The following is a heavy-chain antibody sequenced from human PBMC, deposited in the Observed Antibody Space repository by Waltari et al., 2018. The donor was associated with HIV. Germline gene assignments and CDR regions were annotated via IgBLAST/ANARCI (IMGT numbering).Heavy chain of an antibody. D-gene: IGHD6-19*01. J-gene: IGHJ5*02. CDR1: GFTFRFHR. V-gene: IGHV3-48*01. Sequence: EVQLVESGGGLVQSGGSLGLSWEATGFTFRFHRLNWVRQAPGKGLEWVAYIKSSGDNIYYADSVKGRFTISRDNAKNSLYLQMNSLRAEDTAVYYCARGVGSSDWFTHRFDPWGQGTLVTVSS. CDR2: IKSSGDNI. CDR3: ARGVGSSDWFTHRFDP.